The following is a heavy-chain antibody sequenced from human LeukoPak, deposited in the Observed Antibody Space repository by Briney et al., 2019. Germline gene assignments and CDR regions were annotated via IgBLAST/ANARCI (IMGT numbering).Heavy chain of an antibody. D-gene: IGHD6-19*01. CDR2: IKQDGSEK. J-gene: IGHJ4*02. Sequence: PGGSLRLSCAASGFTFSDAWMTWVRQAPGKGLEWVATIKQDGSEKYYVDSVKGRFTISRDNAKNSLYLQTNSLRAEDTAVYYCARVGGWYAGDSWGQGTLVTVSS. V-gene: IGHV3-7*03. CDR1: GFTFSDAW. CDR3: ARVGGWYAGDS.